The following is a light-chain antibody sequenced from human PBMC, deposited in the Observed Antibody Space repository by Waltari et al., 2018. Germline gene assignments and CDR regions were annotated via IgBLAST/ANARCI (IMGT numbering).Light chain of an antibody. J-gene: IGKJ2*01. Sequence: EIVLTQSLGTLSLSPGERATLSCRASQSITTTYLAWYQQRPGQAPRLLIYGVSIRATGIPDRFSGSGSGTDFTLTISRLEPEDFAMYYCQQYGTSSMYTFGQGTKLEIK. CDR2: GVS. CDR3: QQYGTSSMYT. CDR1: QSITTTY. V-gene: IGKV3-20*01.